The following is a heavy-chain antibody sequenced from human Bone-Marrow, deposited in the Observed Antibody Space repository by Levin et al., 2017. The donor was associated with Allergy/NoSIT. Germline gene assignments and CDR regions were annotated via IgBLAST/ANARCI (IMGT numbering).Heavy chain of an antibody. V-gene: IGHV3-30*03. CDR3: ARRVGWGLDY. CDR1: GFTFSSYG. CDR2: ISYDGSNK. D-gene: IGHD3-16*01. Sequence: LSLTCAASGFTFSSYGMHWVRQAPGKGLEWVAVISYDGSNKYYADSVKGRFTISRDNSKNTLYLQMNSLGAEDTAVYYCARRVGWGLDYWGQGTLVTVPS. J-gene: IGHJ4*02.